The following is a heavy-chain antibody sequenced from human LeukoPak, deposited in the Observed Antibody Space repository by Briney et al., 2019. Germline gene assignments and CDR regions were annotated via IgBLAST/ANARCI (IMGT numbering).Heavy chain of an antibody. Sequence: KSSETLSLTCTVSGGSISTYYWSWIRQPPGKGLEWIGYIYYSGSTNYNPSLKSRVTISLDTSKNQFSLKLSSVTAADTAVYYCARALSYYFGMDVWGQGTTVTVSS. CDR1: GGSISTYY. J-gene: IGHJ6*02. CDR3: ARALSYYFGMDV. V-gene: IGHV4-59*01. CDR2: IYYSGST.